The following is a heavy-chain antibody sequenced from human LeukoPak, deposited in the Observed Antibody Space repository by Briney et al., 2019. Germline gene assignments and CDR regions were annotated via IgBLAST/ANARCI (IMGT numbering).Heavy chain of an antibody. Sequence: GESLKISCKGSGYSFTSYWIGWVRQMPGKGLEWMGIIYPGDSDTRYSPSFQGQVTISADKSISTAYLQWSSLKASDTAMYYCARHPHRCSGGSCYYSGANYWGQGTLVTVSS. CDR3: ARHPHRCSGGSCYYSGANY. D-gene: IGHD2-15*01. CDR1: GYSFTSYW. V-gene: IGHV5-51*01. J-gene: IGHJ4*02. CDR2: IYPGDSDT.